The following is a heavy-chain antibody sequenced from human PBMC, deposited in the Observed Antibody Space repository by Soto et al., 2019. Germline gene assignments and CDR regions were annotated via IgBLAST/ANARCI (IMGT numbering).Heavy chain of an antibody. D-gene: IGHD3-10*01. CDR3: ARVGFGELLAHGMDV. CDR1: GGSISSGDYY. J-gene: IGHJ6*02. CDR2: IYYSGST. Sequence: QVQLQESGPGLVKPSQTLSLTCTVSGGSISSGDYYWSWIRQPPGKGLEWIGYIYYSGSTYYNPALRRRVTISLDTSPNQFSRKLSSVTAADTAVYYCARVGFGELLAHGMDVWGQGTTVTVSS. V-gene: IGHV4-30-4*01.